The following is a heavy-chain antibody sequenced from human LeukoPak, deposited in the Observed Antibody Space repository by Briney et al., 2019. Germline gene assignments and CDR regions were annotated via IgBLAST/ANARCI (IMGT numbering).Heavy chain of an antibody. CDR2: IRDDNDGT. D-gene: IGHD3-16*01. J-gene: IGHJ6*03. V-gene: IGHV3-48*01. CDR3: ARDRGAVGGLLSYHFYYMDV. Sequence: SGGSLRLSCAASGFTFNKSPMNWVRQAPGKGLEWISNIRDDNDGTTYADSVKGRFTISRDNAKNSLYLQINSLRAEDTAVYYCARDRGAVGGLLSYHFYYMDVWGKGTPVTVS. CDR1: GFTFNKSP.